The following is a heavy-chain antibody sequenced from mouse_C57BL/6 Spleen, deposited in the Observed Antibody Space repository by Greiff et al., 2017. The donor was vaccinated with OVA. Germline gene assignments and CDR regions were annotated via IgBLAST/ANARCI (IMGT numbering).Heavy chain of an antibody. Sequence: QVQLQQSGAELVRPGASVTLSCKASGYSFTDYEMHWVKQTSAHGLVWIGAIDPETGGTAYNQKFKGKAILTADKSTSTAYMQLSSLTSEDSAIYYCARSPNWAWFAYWGPGTPVTVSA. CDR3: ARSPNWAWFAY. CDR2: IDPETGGT. CDR1: GYSFTDYE. V-gene: IGHV1-15*01. J-gene: IGHJ3*01. D-gene: IGHD4-1*01.